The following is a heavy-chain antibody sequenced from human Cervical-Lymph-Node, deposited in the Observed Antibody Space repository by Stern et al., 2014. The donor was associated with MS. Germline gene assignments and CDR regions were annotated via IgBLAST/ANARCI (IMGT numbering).Heavy chain of an antibody. J-gene: IGHJ4*02. V-gene: IGHV1-46*01. CDR1: GYTFTPYY. D-gene: IGHD1-1*01. CDR2: CNPSGCKT. Sequence: QVQLVQSGAEIRKPGASVKISCEASGYTFTPYYMHWVRQAPGQGLERLALCNPSGCKTTYAQRFQGRVTVTGDTSTSTVYMELTGLRSEDTAVYYCARVLSLATSDSWGQGTLVIVSS. CDR3: ARVLSLATSDS.